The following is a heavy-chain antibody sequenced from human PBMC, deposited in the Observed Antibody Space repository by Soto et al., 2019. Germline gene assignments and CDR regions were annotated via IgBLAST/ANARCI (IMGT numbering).Heavy chain of an antibody. J-gene: IGHJ6*04. CDR2: IKQDGSEK. Sequence: PGGSLRPSCAASGFTFSKNWMSWVRQAPGKGLEWVANIKQDGSEKYYVDSVKGRFTISRDNAKNSLYLQMNSLRAEDTAVYYCARNPQGGLDVWGKGTTVTVSS. V-gene: IGHV3-7*01. CDR3: ARNPQGGLDV. CDR1: GFTFSKNW.